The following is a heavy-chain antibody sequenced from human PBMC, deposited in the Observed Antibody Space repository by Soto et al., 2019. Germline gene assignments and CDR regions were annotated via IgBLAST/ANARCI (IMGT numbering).Heavy chain of an antibody. D-gene: IGHD6-13*01. CDR1: GVSISTSTVG. Sequence: STLKESGPTLVKPTQTLTLTCSISGVSISTSTVGIGWIRQPPGKALEWLALVYRDDDKRYNPSLKSRLIITKYPARNQVVLTMTNMDPVDTATYFCIHRESSSRYYMDVWGKGTTVTVSS. V-gene: IGHV2-5*02. CDR2: VYRDDDK. J-gene: IGHJ6*03. CDR3: IHRESSSRYYMDV.